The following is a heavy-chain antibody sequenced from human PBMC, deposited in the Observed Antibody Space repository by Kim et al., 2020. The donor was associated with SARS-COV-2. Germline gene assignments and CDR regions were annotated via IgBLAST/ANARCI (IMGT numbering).Heavy chain of an antibody. J-gene: IGHJ4*02. CDR2: IYTSGST. D-gene: IGHD7-27*01. Sequence: SETLSLTCTVSGGSISSGSYYWSWIRQPAGKGLEWIGRIYTSGSTNYNPSLKSRVTISVDTSKNQFSLKLSSVTAADTAVYYCARSSLITSGWGYVYYFDYWGQGTLVTVSS. CDR1: GGSISSGSYY. V-gene: IGHV4-61*02. CDR3: ARSSLITSGWGYVYYFDY.